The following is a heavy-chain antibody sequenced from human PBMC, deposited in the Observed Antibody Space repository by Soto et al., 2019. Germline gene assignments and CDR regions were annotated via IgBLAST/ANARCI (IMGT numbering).Heavy chain of an antibody. CDR3: VSGPDFDY. J-gene: IGHJ4*02. D-gene: IGHD2-2*01. V-gene: IGHV1-18*04. CDR1: GYTFTSHG. CDR2: ISTYSGHT. Sequence: QVQLVQSGVEVKKHGASVKVSCKASGYTFTSHGITWVRQAPGQGLEWMGWISTYSGHTDYSQSLQGRVTMTTDTSTSTAYMELRSLRSDDTAVYYCVSGPDFDYWGQGTLVTVSS.